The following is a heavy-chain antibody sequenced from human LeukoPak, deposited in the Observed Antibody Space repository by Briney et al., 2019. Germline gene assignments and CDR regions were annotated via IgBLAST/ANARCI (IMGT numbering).Heavy chain of an antibody. D-gene: IGHD3-10*01. V-gene: IGHV3-23*01. CDR1: GFTFSNYG. CDR3: AKELWFGPDYGMDV. CDR2: ISGSGGST. J-gene: IGHJ6*02. Sequence: PGGSLRLSCAGAGFTFSNYGMSWVRQAPGKGLEWVSVISGSGGSTYYADSVKGRFTISRDNSKNTLYLQMNSLRAEDTAVYYCAKELWFGPDYGMDVWGQGTTVTVS.